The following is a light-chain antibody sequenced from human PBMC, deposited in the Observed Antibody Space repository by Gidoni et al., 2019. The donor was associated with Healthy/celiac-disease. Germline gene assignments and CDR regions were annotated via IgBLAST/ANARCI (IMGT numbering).Light chain of an antibody. J-gene: IGKJ1*01. CDR1: QSVSSSY. CDR3: QQYGSSSWT. V-gene: IGKV3-20*01. Sequence: EIVLTQSPGTLSLSQGERATLPCRASQSVSSSYLAWYQQKPGQAPRLLIYGASSRATGIPDRFSGSGSGTDFTLTISRLEPEDFAVYYCQQYGSSSWTFXXXTKVEIK. CDR2: GAS.